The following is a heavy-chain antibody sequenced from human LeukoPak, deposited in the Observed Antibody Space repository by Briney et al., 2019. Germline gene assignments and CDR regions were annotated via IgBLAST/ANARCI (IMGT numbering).Heavy chain of an antibody. CDR2: ISYDGSNK. CDR3: ARDSYGLDY. V-gene: IGHV3-30*01. J-gene: IGHJ4*02. Sequence: GRSLRLSCAASGFTFSNYAMHWVRQAPDKGLEWVAVISYDGSNKYYADSVKGRFTISRDNSRNTLYLQMNSLRAEDTAVYYCARDSYGLDYWGQGTLVTVSS. CDR1: GFTFSNYA. D-gene: IGHD4-17*01.